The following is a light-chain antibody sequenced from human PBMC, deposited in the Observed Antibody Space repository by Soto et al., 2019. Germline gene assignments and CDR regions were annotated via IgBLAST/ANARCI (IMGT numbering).Light chain of an antibody. Sequence: DIQMTQSPSTLSGSVGDRVAITCRASQTISSWLAWYQQKPGKAPKLLIYTASSLESGVPSRFSGSGSGTEFTLTISSLQPDDCATYYCQQYNSYRTFGQGTKV. CDR1: QTISSW. V-gene: IGKV1-5*03. CDR2: TAS. CDR3: QQYNSYRT. J-gene: IGKJ1*01.